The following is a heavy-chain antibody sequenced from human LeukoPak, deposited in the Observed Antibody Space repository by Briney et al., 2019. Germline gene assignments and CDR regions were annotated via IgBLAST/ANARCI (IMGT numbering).Heavy chain of an antibody. CDR3: ARAPRAGYWFDP. CDR1: GYTFTSYY. J-gene: IGHJ5*02. Sequence: GASVKVSCKASGYTFTSYYMHWVRQAPGQGLEWMGLINPTGGSTGYAQKFQGRVTMTRDMSTSTVYMELSSLRSDDTAVYYCARAPRAGYWFDPWGQGTLVTVSS. V-gene: IGHV1-46*01. CDR2: INPTGGST.